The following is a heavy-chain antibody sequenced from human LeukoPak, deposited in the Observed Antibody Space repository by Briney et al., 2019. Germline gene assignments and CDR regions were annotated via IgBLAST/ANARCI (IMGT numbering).Heavy chain of an antibody. CDR3: APTPEAYTSNWNV. CDR1: GYSFTDDY. Sequence: ASVKVSCKTSGYSFTDDYAQWVRQAPGQGLEWMGWINPDSGFTNYAQKFQGRVTMTRDTSISTAYMEVRRLRPDDTAVYYCAPTPEAYTSNWNVWGQGTLVTVSS. V-gene: IGHV1-2*02. CDR2: INPDSGFT. J-gene: IGHJ4*02. D-gene: IGHD1-1*01.